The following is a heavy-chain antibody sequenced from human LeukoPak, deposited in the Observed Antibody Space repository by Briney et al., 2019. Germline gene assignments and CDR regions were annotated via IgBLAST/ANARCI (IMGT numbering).Heavy chain of an antibody. CDR3: VRGSYGAYDY. J-gene: IGHJ4*02. CDR2: ISSDSSYI. D-gene: IGHD4-17*01. CDR1: GFNFNTYT. Sequence: GGSLRLSCAASGFNFNTYTMNWVRQAPGKGLEWVSSISSDSSYIYYADAVHGRFTVSRDNAKYSLYLQMNSLRAEDTAVYYCVRGSYGAYDYWGQGSLDTVSS. V-gene: IGHV3-21*01.